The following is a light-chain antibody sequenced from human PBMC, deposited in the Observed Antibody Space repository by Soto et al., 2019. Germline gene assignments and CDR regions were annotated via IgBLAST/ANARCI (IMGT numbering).Light chain of an antibody. V-gene: IGKV3-11*01. CDR1: QSVSSY. CDR3: QQRGNWPPT. J-gene: IGKJ3*01. Sequence: EVVLTQSPATLSLSPGERATLSCRASQSVSSYLAWYQQKPGQTPRLLIYDASNRATGIPARFSGSGSGTDVPLTISGLEPEDFAFYFCQQRGNWPPTFGPGTKVDI. CDR2: DAS.